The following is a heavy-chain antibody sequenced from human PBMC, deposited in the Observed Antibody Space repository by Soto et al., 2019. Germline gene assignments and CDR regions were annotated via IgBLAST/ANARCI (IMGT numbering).Heavy chain of an antibody. J-gene: IGHJ4*02. CDR1: GFTFSSCA. V-gene: IGHV3-23*01. D-gene: IGHD6-19*01. CDR2: ISGSGGTT. CDR3: AKGVRGSSGWSFDY. Sequence: EVQLLESGGDLVQPGGSLRLSCAASGFTFSSCAMHWVRQAPGRGLEWISSISGSGGTTYYADSVKGRFTISRDNSKNTLHLQMNSLRAEDTAVYYCAKGVRGSSGWSFDYWGQGTLVAVSS.